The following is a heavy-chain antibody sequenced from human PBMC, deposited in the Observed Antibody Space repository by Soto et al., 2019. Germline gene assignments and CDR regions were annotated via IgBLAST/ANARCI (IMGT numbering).Heavy chain of an antibody. CDR3: AGTTVTCSL. V-gene: IGHV3-30-3*01. D-gene: IGHD4-17*01. Sequence: QVQLVESGGGVVQPGRSLRLSCAASGFTFSSYAMHWVRQAPGKGLEWVAVISYDGSNKYYADSVKGRFTISRDNSKNTLYLQMNSLRAEDTAVYYCAGTTVTCSLWGQGTLVTVSS. CDR2: ISYDGSNK. J-gene: IGHJ4*02. CDR1: GFTFSSYA.